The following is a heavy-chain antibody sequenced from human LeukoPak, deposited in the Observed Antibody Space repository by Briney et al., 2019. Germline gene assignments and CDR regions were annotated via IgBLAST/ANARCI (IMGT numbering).Heavy chain of an antibody. CDR2: INHSGYT. D-gene: IGHD6-19*01. CDR1: GVPFSNYY. V-gene: IGHV4-34*01. CDR3: TRAVAGHPD. Sequence: SETLSPTCAVSGVPFSNYYWSLVRQSPRQGLEWIGEINHSGYTNYNPSLKSRVTMSIDTSKNQFSLKLTSVTAADAGVYYCTRAVAGHPDWGQGTLVTVSS. J-gene: IGHJ4*02.